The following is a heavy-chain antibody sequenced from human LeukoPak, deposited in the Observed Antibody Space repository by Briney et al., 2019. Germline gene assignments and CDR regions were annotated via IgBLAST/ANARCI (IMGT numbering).Heavy chain of an antibody. J-gene: IGHJ4*02. CDR1: GGSISSYY. Sequence: PSETLSLTCTVSGGSISSYYWSWIRQPPGRGLEWIGYIYYSGSTNYNPSLKSRVTISVDTTKSQFCMNMSSVSAADTAVYYCARGDYFDSWGEGTLVTVSS. CDR3: ARGDYFDS. V-gene: IGHV4-59*01. CDR2: IYYSGST.